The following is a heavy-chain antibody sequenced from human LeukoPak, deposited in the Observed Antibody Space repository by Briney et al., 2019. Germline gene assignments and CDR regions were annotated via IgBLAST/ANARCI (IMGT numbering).Heavy chain of an antibody. CDR1: GGSFSGYY. Sequence: SETLSLTCAVYGGSFSGYYWSWIRQPPGKGLEWIGEINHSGSTNYNPSLKSRVTISVDTSKNQFSLKLSSVTAADTAVYYCARYPITNSGSRSGFVDYWGQGTLVTVSS. CDR3: ARYPITNSGSRSGFVDY. J-gene: IGHJ4*02. V-gene: IGHV4-34*01. CDR2: INHSGST. D-gene: IGHD1-26*01.